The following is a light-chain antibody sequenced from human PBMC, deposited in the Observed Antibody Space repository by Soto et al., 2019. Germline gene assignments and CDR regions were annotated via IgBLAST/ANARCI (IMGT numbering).Light chain of an antibody. CDR2: QTS. J-gene: IGKJ5*01. CDR3: QQRSNWPRIT. CDR1: QYINTR. V-gene: IGKV3-11*01. Sequence: EIVFTQSPATLSSFPGDRVTLSCRASQYINTRLAWYQHRPGQAPRLLIYQTSIRADGIPDRFGGSGSETDLTLTISRLESEDFAVYYCQQRSNWPRITFGQGTRLEIK.